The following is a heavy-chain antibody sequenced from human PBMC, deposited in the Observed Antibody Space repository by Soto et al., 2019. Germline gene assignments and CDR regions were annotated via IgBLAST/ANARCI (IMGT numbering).Heavy chain of an antibody. V-gene: IGHV4-59*01. Sequence: SETLSLTCIVSGASISPYYWTWIRHPPGKGLEWIGYIFSSGNTNYNPSLKSRVTISVDASKYQFSLKLSSVTAADTAVYYCAREYYYGSASYRGMDLCGHGTPVTVS. J-gene: IGHJ6*01. CDR3: AREYYYGSASYRGMDL. CDR1: GASISPYY. CDR2: IFSSGNT. D-gene: IGHD3-10*01.